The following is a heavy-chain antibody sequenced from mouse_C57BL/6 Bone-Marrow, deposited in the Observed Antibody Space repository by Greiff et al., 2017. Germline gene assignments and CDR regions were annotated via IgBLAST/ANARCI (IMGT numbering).Heavy chain of an antibody. CDR2: IYPRSGNT. D-gene: IGHD3-2*02. J-gene: IGHJ3*01. CDR3: ASTAQEGFAY. V-gene: IGHV1-81*01. CDR1: GYTFTSYG. Sequence: QVQLQQSGAELARPGASVKLSCKASGYTFTSYGISWVKQRTGQGLEWIGEIYPRSGNTYYNEKFKGKATLTADKSYSTAYMELRSLTSEDSAVXFCASTAQEGFAYWGQGTLVTVSA.